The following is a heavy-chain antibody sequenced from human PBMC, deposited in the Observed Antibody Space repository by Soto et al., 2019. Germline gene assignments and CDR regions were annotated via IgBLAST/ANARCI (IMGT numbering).Heavy chain of an antibody. CDR2: INHSGST. CDR1: GGSFSGYY. Sequence: KPSETLSLTCAAYGGSFSGYYWSWIRQPPGKGLEWIGEINHSGSTNYNPSLKSRVTISVDTSKNQFSLKLSSVTAADTAVYYCARFIFFGVALYYGMDVWGQGTTVTVSS. D-gene: IGHD3-3*01. J-gene: IGHJ6*02. CDR3: ARFIFFGVALYYGMDV. V-gene: IGHV4-34*01.